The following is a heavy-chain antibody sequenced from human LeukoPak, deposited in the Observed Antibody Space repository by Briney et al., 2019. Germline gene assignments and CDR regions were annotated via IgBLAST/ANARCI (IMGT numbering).Heavy chain of an antibody. CDR3: VREKAASAY. J-gene: IGHJ4*02. CDR2: ISNSGSTI. V-gene: IGHV3-11*01. D-gene: IGHD6-25*01. Sequence: GGSLRLSCAASGFTLSDYYMSWIRQAPGKGLEWVGYISNSGSTIYYADSVRGRFTISRDNAKNSLYLQMRSLRAEDTAVYYCVREKAASAYWGQGTLVTVSS. CDR1: GFTLSDYY.